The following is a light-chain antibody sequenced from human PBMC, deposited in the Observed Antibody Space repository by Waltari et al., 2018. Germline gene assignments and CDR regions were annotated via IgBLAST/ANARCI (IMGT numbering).Light chain of an antibody. V-gene: IGKV4-1*01. Sequence: DIVMTQSPDSLAVSLGERATVNCKSSQNILSNSNNKNYLSWYQQKPGQPPKLLIYWASIRQSGFPDRFSGSGSGTDFTLTISSLQAEDVAVYFCQQYYSTPQTFGQGTKVEIK. J-gene: IGKJ1*01. CDR1: QNILSNSNNKNY. CDR2: WAS. CDR3: QQYYSTPQT.